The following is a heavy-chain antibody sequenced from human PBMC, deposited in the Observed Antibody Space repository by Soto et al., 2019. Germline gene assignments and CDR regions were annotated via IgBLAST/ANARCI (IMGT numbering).Heavy chain of an antibody. J-gene: IGHJ4*02. CDR2: ISYDGSNK. Sequence: PGGSLRLSCAASGFTFSSYAMHWVRQAPGKGLERVAVISYDGSNKYYADSVKGRFTISRDNSKNTLYLQMNSLRAEDTAVYYCARGPYRRHITMIVGTDYWGQGTLVTVSS. V-gene: IGHV3-30-3*01. CDR3: ARGPYRRHITMIVGTDY. D-gene: IGHD3-22*01. CDR1: GFTFSSYA.